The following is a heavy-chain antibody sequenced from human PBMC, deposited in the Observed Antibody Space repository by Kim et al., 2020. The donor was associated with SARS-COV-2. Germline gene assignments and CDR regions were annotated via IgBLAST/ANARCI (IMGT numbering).Heavy chain of an antibody. D-gene: IGHD6-19*01. CDR2: IYYSGST. V-gene: IGHV4-59*08. CDR1: GGSISSYY. CDR3: ARLTREGSGWYYFDY. J-gene: IGHJ4*02. Sequence: SETLSLTCTVSGGSISSYYWSWIRQPPGKGLEWIGYIYYSGSTNYNPSLKSRVTISVDTSKNQFSLKLSSVTAADTAVYYCARLTREGSGWYYFDYWGQGTLVTVSS.